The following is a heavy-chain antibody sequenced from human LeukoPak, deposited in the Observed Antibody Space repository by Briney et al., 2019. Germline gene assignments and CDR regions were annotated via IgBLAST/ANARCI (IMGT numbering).Heavy chain of an antibody. V-gene: IGHV3-64*01. Sequence: GRSLRLSCAASGFTFSSYAMHWVRQAPGKGLEYVSAISSNGGSTYYANSVKGRFTISRDNSKNTLYLQMGSLRAEDTAVYYCAKGDNYYDTSGYYHVKALFDYWGQGALVTVSS. CDR3: AKGDNYYDTSGYYHVKALFDY. CDR1: GFTFSSYA. J-gene: IGHJ4*02. D-gene: IGHD3-22*01. CDR2: ISSNGGST.